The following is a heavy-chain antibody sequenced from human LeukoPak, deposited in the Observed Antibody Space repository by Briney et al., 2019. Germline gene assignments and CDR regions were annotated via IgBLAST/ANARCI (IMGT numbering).Heavy chain of an antibody. D-gene: IGHD3-22*01. CDR2: IYYSGST. Sequence: SESLSLTYTVSGGSISSYYWSWIRQPPGKGLEWIGYIYYSGSTNYNPSPKSRVTISVDTSKNQFSLKLSSVTAADTAVYYCARHQSDSSGYYWGGLDYYGMDVWGQGTTVAVSS. CDR1: GGSISSYY. CDR3: ARHQSDSSGYYWGGLDYYGMDV. J-gene: IGHJ6*02. V-gene: IGHV4-59*08.